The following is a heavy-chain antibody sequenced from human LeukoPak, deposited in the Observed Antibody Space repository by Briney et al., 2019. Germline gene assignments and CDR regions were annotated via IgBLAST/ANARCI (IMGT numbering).Heavy chain of an antibody. V-gene: IGHV3-48*01. D-gene: IGHD3-10*01. CDR1: GFTFSSYS. CDR3: ARMPISHTYYYGSGSYLDY. Sequence: GGSLRLSCAASGFTFSSYSMNWVRQAPGKGLEWISYISSSSSTIYYADSVKGRFTISRDNAKNSLYLQMNSLRAEDTAVYYCARMPISHTYYYGSGSYLDYWSQGTLVTVSS. J-gene: IGHJ4*02. CDR2: ISSSSSTI.